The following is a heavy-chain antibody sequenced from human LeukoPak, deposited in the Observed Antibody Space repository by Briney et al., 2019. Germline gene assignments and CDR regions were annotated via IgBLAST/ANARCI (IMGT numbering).Heavy chain of an antibody. V-gene: IGHV4-59*01. D-gene: IGHD4-23*01. CDR3: ARVPLGGNGGGFDY. Sequence: PSETLSLTCTVSGGSISSYYWSWIRQPPGKGLEWIGYIYYSGSTNYNPSLKSRVTISVDTSKNQFSLKLSSVTAADTAVYYCARVPLGGNGGGFDYWGQGTLVTVSS. CDR1: GGSISSYY. J-gene: IGHJ4*02. CDR2: IYYSGST.